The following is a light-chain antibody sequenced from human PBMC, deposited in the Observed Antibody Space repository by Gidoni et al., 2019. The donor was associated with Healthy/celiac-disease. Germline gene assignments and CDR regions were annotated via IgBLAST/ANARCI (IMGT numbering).Light chain of an antibody. CDR2: GNS. Sequence: QSVLTQPPSVSGPPGQRVTISCTGSSSNIGAGYDVHWYQQLPGTAPKLLIYGNSNRPSGVPDRFSGSKSGTSASLAITGLQAEDEADYYCQSYDSSLSGLYVVFGGGTKLTVL. CDR3: QSYDSSLSGLYVV. J-gene: IGLJ2*01. V-gene: IGLV1-40*01. CDR1: SSNIGAGYD.